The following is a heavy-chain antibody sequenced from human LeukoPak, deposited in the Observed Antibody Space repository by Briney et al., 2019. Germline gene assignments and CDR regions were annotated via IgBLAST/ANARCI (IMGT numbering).Heavy chain of an antibody. CDR2: IKQDGSEK. CDR1: GFTFSSYW. CDR3: ARGKIYYDSSGYYV. V-gene: IGHV3-7*01. D-gene: IGHD3-22*01. Sequence: GGSLRLSCAASGFTFSSYWMSWVRQAPGKGLEWVANIKQDGSEKYYVDSVKGRFTISRDNAKNSLYLQMNSLRAEDTAVYYCARGKIYYDSSGYYVWGQGTLVTVSS. J-gene: IGHJ4*02.